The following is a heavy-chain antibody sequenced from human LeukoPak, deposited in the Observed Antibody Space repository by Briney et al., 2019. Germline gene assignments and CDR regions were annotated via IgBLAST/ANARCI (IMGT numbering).Heavy chain of an antibody. V-gene: IGHV4-59*01. D-gene: IGHD3-22*01. J-gene: IGHJ4*02. CDR2: IYYSGST. Sequence: SETLSLTCTVSGGSISSYYWSWIRQPPGKGLEWIGYIYYSGSTNYNPSLKSRVTISVDTSKNQFSLKLSSVTAADTAVYYCARLTYYDSCGYYVDYWGQGTLVTVSS. CDR3: ARLTYYDSCGYYVDY. CDR1: GGSISSYY.